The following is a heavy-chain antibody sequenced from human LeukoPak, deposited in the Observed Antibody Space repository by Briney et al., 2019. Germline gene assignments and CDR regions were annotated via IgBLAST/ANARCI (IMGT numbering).Heavy chain of an antibody. V-gene: IGHV3-23*01. CDR2: ISGSGGNT. CDR3: AKAGYYYDSSGYYYDRSRYFDL. D-gene: IGHD3-22*01. J-gene: IGHJ2*01. CDR1: GFTFSSYA. Sequence: TGGSLRLSCAASGFTFSSYAMSWVRQAPGKGLEWVSAISGSGGNTYYADSVKGRFTISRDNSKNTLYLQINSLRAEDTAVYYCAKAGYYYDSSGYYYDRSRYFDLWGRGTLVTVSS.